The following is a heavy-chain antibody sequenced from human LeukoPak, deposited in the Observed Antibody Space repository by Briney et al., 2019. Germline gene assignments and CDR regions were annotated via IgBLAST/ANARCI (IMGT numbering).Heavy chain of an antibody. Sequence: ASVKVSCKASGYTFPSYGISWVRQAPAQGLEWMGWVSAYNGNTNYAQKLQGRVTMTTDTSTSTAYMELRSLRSDDTAVYYCARDHYYYDIRNYYYYMDVWGKGTTVTVSS. CDR3: ARDHYYYDIRNYYYYMDV. D-gene: IGHD3-22*01. CDR1: GYTFPSYG. CDR2: VSAYNGNT. J-gene: IGHJ6*03. V-gene: IGHV1-18*01.